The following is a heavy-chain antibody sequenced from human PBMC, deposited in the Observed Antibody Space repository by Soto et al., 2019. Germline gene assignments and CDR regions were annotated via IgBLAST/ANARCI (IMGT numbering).Heavy chain of an antibody. CDR3: TRDWQQPGDS. CDR2: INEDGSKR. CDR1: DFMFSNYW. V-gene: IGHV3-7*01. D-gene: IGHD6-13*01. J-gene: IGHJ4*02. Sequence: EVQLVESGGALAQPGGSLRLSCVGSDFMFSNYWMSWVRQTPGKGLEWLANINEDGSKRFHAGSVEGRFTISRDNAKKSLYLQMNSLRAEDTAVYYCTRDWQQPGDSWGQGTLVTVSS.